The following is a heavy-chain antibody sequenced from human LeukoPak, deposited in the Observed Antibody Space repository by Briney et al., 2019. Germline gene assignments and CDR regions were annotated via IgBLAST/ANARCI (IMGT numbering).Heavy chain of an antibody. CDR3: ARHYYGSGSYYSNFDY. CDR2: IYYSGST. V-gene: IGHV4-59*08. J-gene: IGHJ4*02. Sequence: SETLSLTCTVSGGSISSYYWSWIRQPPGKGLEWIGYIYYSGSTNYNPSLGSRATISLDTSKNQVSLKLSSVTAADTPVYYCARHYYGSGSYYSNFDYWGQGTLVTVSS. D-gene: IGHD3-10*01. CDR1: GGSISSYY.